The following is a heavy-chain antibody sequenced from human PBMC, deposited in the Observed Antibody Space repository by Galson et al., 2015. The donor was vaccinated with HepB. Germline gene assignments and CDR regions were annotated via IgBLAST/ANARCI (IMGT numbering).Heavy chain of an antibody. CDR3: ARDSYDFWSGYYLSWFDP. D-gene: IGHD3-3*01. CDR2: IWYDGSNK. V-gene: IGHV3-33*08. J-gene: IGHJ5*02. Sequence: SLRLSCAASGFTFSSYGMHWVRQAPGKGLEWVAVIWYDGSNKYYADSVKGRFTISRDNSKNTLYLQMNSLRAEDTAVYYCARDSYDFWSGYYLSWFDPWGQGTLVTVSS. CDR1: GFTFSSYG.